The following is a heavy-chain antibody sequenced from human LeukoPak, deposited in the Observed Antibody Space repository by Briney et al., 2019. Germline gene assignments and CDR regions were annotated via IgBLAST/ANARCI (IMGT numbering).Heavy chain of an antibody. CDR1: GGSFSGYY. D-gene: IGHD3-3*01. CDR2: VNHSGGT. J-gene: IGHJ4*02. V-gene: IGHV4-34*01. CDR3: ARGLHKYDDFWSGYYPLDY. Sequence: SQTLSLTCGVYGGSFSGYYWSWIRQPPGKGMEWKGEVNHSGGTNYNPSLRSRVTISLDTSKNQLSLKLSSVTAADTAVYYCARGLHKYDDFWSGYYPLDYWGQGTLVTASS.